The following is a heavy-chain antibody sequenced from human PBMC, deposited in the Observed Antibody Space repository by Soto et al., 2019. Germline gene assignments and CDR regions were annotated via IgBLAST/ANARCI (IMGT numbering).Heavy chain of an antibody. Sequence: GGSLRLSCAASGFTFSSYAMSWVRQAPGKGLEWVSAISGSGGSTNYNPSLKSRVTISVDTSKNQFSLKLSSVTAADTAVYYCARHSGSYYRMYNWFDPWGQGTLVTVSS. CDR2: ISGSGGST. CDR1: GFTFSSYA. J-gene: IGHJ5*02. V-gene: IGHV3-23*02. CDR3: ARHSGSYYRMYNWFDP. D-gene: IGHD3-10*01.